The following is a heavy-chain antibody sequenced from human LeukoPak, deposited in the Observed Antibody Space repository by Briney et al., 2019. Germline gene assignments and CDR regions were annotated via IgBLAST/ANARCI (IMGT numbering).Heavy chain of an antibody. CDR3: ARGRRIQLWFSDAFDI. CDR1: GYTFTSYG. CDR2: IIPIFGTA. Sequence: GASVKVSCKASGYTFTSYGISWVRQAPGQGLEWMGGIIPIFGTANYAQKFQGRVTITADKSTSTAYMELSSLRSEGTAVYYCARGRRIQLWFSDAFDIWGQGTMVTVSS. V-gene: IGHV1-69*06. J-gene: IGHJ3*02. D-gene: IGHD5-18*01.